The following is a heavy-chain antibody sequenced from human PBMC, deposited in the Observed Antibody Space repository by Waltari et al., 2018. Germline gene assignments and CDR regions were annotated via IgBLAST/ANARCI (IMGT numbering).Heavy chain of an antibody. CDR2: IYHSGTT. D-gene: IGHD3-10*01. CDR3: ARRNNYYAYFDP. J-gene: IGHJ5*02. V-gene: IGHV4-59*11. CDR1: GGSISGHY. Sequence: QVQLQESGPGLVKPSETLSLTCTASGGSISGHYRSWIRQPPGKGLDWIGYIYHSGTTNYNPSLKSRVTISVDTSKNQLYLKLSSVTAADTAVYYCARRNNYYAYFDPWGQGTLVTVSS.